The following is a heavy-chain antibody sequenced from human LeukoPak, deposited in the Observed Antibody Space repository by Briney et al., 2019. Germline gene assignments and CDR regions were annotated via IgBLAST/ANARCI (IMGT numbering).Heavy chain of an antibody. D-gene: IGHD1-1*01. V-gene: IGHV4-59*01. CDR1: GGSISSYY. CDR3: ARDAYNVFEN. Sequence: SETLSLTCTVSGGSISSYYWSWIRQPPGKGLEWIGYIYYSGSTNYNPSLKSRVTISVDTSKNQFSLKLSSVTAADTAVYYCARDAYNVFENWGQGTLVTVSS. CDR2: IYYSGST. J-gene: IGHJ4*02.